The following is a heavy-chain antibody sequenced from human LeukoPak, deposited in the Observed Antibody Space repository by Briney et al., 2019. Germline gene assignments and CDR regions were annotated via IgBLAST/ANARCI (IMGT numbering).Heavy chain of an antibody. Sequence: ASVKVSCKASGYTFTSYGISWFRQAPGQGLEWMGWISAYNGNTNYAQKLQGRVTMTTDTSTSTAYMELRSLRSDDTAVYYCARDIAAAGSFDYWGQGTLVTVSS. D-gene: IGHD6-13*01. J-gene: IGHJ4*02. CDR2: ISAYNGNT. V-gene: IGHV1-18*01. CDR3: ARDIAAAGSFDY. CDR1: GYTFTSYG.